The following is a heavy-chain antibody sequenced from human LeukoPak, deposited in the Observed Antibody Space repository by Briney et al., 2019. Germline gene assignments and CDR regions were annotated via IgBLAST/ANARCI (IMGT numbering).Heavy chain of an antibody. J-gene: IGHJ3*02. D-gene: IGHD5-12*01. Sequence: PGGSLRLSCAASGFAFSSYAMHWVRQAPGKGLEYVSAISSNGGSTYYANSVKGRFTISSDNSKNTLYLQMGSLRAEDMAVYYCARDQYSGYDLPAAFDIWGQGTMVTVSS. CDR3: ARDQYSGYDLPAAFDI. CDR1: GFAFSSYA. V-gene: IGHV3-64*01. CDR2: ISSNGGST.